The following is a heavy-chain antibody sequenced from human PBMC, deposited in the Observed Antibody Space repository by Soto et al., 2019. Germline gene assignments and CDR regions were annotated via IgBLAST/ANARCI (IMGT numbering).Heavy chain of an antibody. Sequence: ESGGGVVQPGRSLRLSCAASGFTFSKYVMHWVRQAPGKGLEWVAVIWNDGSKKYYADSVKGRFTISRDNSKNTLYLQMNSLRAEDTAVYYCASPYYYDSSGYYYGHWGQGTLVTVSS. D-gene: IGHD3-22*01. CDR3: ASPYYYDSSGYYYGH. V-gene: IGHV3-33*01. CDR1: GFTFSKYV. CDR2: IWNDGSKK. J-gene: IGHJ1*01.